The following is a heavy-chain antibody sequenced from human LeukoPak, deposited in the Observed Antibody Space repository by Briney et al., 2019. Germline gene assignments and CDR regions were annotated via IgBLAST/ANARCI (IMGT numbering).Heavy chain of an antibody. V-gene: IGHV1-2*02. D-gene: IGHD2-15*01. CDR2: INPNSGGT. Sequence: ASVKVSRKASGYTFTGYYMHWVRQAPGQGLEWMGWINPNSGGTNYAQKFQGRVTMTRDTSISTAYMELSRLRSDDTAVYYCARVVAAPAYFDYWGQGTLVTVSS. J-gene: IGHJ4*02. CDR1: GYTFTGYY. CDR3: ARVVAAPAYFDY.